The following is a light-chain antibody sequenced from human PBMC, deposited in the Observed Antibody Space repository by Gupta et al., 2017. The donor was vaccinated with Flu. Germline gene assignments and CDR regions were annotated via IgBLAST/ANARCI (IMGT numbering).Light chain of an antibody. CDR2: GAS. J-gene: IGKJ2*01. Sequence: EVVLTQSPGTLSLSPGERATLSCRASQSISTYLAWYQQRPGQAPRLLIYGASNRATGIPARFSGSGSGTDFTLTISSLEPEDFAVYYCQLRSSWPPMYTFGQGTKLEIK. CDR3: QLRSSWPPMYT. CDR1: QSISTY. V-gene: IGKV3-11*01.